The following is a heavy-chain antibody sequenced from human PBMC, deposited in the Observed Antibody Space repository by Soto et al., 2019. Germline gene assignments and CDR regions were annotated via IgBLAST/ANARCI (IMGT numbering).Heavy chain of an antibody. Sequence: GESLKISCKGSGYSFTSYWISWVRQMPGKGLEWMGRIDPSDSYTNYSPSFQGHVTISADKSISTAYLQWSSLKASDTAMFYCASSIAVAGYYYYYYGMDVWGQGTTVTVSS. V-gene: IGHV5-10-1*01. D-gene: IGHD6-19*01. J-gene: IGHJ6*02. CDR3: ASSIAVAGYYYYYYGMDV. CDR2: IDPSDSYT. CDR1: GYSFTSYW.